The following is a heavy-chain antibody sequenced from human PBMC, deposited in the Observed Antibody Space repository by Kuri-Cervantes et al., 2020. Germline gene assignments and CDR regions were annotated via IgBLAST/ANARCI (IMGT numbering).Heavy chain of an antibody. J-gene: IGHJ6*03. CDR2: INHSGST. CDR1: GGSFSGYY. Sequence: SETLSLTCAVYGGSFSGYYWSWIRQPPGKGLEWIGEINHSGSTNYNPSLKSRVTISVDTSKNQFSLKLSSVTAADTAVYYCAGDRYLRSGLGYYLDVWGKGTTVTVSS. D-gene: IGHD3/OR15-3a*01. CDR3: AGDRYLRSGLGYYLDV. V-gene: IGHV4-34*01.